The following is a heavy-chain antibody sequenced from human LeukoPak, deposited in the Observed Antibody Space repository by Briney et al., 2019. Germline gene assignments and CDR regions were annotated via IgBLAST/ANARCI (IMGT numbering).Heavy chain of an antibody. CDR3: VRDDGATKPC. Sequence: GGSLRPSCAASAFTLSSYWMSWVRQAPGKGLEWVANIKRDGSEKYYVDSVKGRFSISRDNAKNSLYLQMNSLKVEDTAVYYCVRDDGATKPCWGQGTLVTVSS. D-gene: IGHD1-26*01. CDR1: AFTLSSYW. CDR2: IKRDGSEK. V-gene: IGHV3-7*01. J-gene: IGHJ4*02.